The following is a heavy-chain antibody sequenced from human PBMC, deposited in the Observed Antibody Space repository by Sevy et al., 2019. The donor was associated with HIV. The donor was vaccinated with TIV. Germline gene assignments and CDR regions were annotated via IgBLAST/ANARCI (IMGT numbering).Heavy chain of an antibody. J-gene: IGHJ4*02. CDR2: ITSDGNST. CDR3: VRDRAGKCYDFDY. CDR1: GFTFSRYW. Sequence: GGSLRLSCAASGFTFSRYWMHWVRQAPGKGLVWVSLITSDGNSTAYADSVKGRFTISRDNAKSTLYLQMNSLRAEDTAVYFWVRDRAGKCYDFDYWGQANLVTVSS. V-gene: IGHV3-74*01. D-gene: IGHD5-12*01.